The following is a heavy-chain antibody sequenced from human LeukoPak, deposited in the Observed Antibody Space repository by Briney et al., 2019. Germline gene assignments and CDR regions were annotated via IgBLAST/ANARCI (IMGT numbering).Heavy chain of an antibody. V-gene: IGHV1-24*01. D-gene: IGHD6-19*01. CDR3: APSSGWYYFDY. CDR2: FDPEDGET. CDR1: GYTFTSYD. J-gene: IGHJ4*02. Sequence: AASVKVSCKASGYTFTSYDINWVRQAPGKGLEWMGGFDPEDGETIYAQKFQGRVTMTEDTSTDTAYMELSSLRSEDTAVYYCAPSSGWYYFDYWGQGTLVTVSS.